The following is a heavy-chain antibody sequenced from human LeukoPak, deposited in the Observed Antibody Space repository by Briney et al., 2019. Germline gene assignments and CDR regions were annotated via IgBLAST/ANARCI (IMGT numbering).Heavy chain of an antibody. CDR1: GFTFTNYW. V-gene: IGHV3-7*01. D-gene: IGHD6-6*01. CDR2: IKQDGSQM. Sequence: GGSLRLSCVASGFTFTNYWMSWVRQAPGKGLEWMANIKQDGSQMYYVDAVKGRFTISRDNAKNSLYLQMSSLRAEDTAVFYCARIGYSSSSFDYWGQGTLVTVSS. J-gene: IGHJ4*02. CDR3: ARIGYSSSSFDY.